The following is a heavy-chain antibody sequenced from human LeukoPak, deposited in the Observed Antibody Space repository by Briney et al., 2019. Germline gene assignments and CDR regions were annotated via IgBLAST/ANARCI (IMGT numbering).Heavy chain of an antibody. V-gene: IGHV4-59*08. Sequence: SETLSLTCTVSGGSISSYYWSWIRQPPGKGLEWIGYIYYSGSTNYNPSLKSRVTISVDTSKNQFSLKLSSVTAADTAVYYCATHLADYGDYPFDYWGQGTLVTVSS. CDR3: ATHLADYGDYPFDY. D-gene: IGHD4-17*01. CDR1: GGSISSYY. CDR2: IYYSGST. J-gene: IGHJ4*02.